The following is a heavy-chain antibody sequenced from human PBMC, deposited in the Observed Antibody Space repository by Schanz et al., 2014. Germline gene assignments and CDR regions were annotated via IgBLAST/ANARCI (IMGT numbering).Heavy chain of an antibody. Sequence: QVQLLQSGAEVKKPGASVKVSCKASGYTFTGYYMHWVRQAPGQGLEWMGRINPNSGGTNYAQKFQGRVTMTKDTSINTVYMELSTLTSDDTAVYYCARDGHSSIWDSYYFYGLDVWGQGTTVTVSS. J-gene: IGHJ6*02. CDR1: GYTFTGYY. CDR2: INPNSGGT. D-gene: IGHD6-13*01. CDR3: ARDGHSSIWDSYYFYGLDV. V-gene: IGHV1-2*02.